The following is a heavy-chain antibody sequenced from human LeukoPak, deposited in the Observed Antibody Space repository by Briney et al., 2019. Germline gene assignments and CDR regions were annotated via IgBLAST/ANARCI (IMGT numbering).Heavy chain of an antibody. CDR1: GGSISSGGYY. V-gene: IGHV4-31*03. CDR2: IYYSGST. CDR3: ARDKATVVTPHWFDP. D-gene: IGHD4-23*01. Sequence: PSQTLSLTCTVSGGSISSGGYYWSWIRQHPGKGLEWIGYIYYSGSTYYNPSLKSRVTISVDTSKNQFSLKLSSVTAADTAVYYCARDKATVVTPHWFDPWGQGTLVTVFS. J-gene: IGHJ5*02.